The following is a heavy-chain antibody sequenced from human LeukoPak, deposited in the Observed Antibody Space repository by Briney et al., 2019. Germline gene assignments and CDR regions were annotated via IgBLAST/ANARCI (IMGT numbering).Heavy chain of an antibody. CDR3: ARGDAATHSSTSSFYYYYYMDV. CDR1: GDSISSSMYY. J-gene: IGHJ6*03. CDR2: ILYSGST. D-gene: IGHD2-2*01. Sequence: SETLSLTCSVSGDSISSSMYYWGWIRQPPGRGLEWIGNILYSGSTYYNPSFKSRVTISVDTSKNQFPLKLSSVTAADTAVYYCARGDAATHSSTSSFYYYYYMDVWGKGTTVTVSS. V-gene: IGHV4-39*06.